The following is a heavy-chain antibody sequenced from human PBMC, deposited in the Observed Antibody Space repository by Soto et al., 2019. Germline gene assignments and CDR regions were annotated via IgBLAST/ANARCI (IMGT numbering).Heavy chain of an antibody. D-gene: IGHD3-22*01. Sequence: QVQLQESGPGLVEPSQILSLTCTVSGGSIRSGDYYWSWVRQPPGKGLEWIGYVYYSGSTYYNPSLRSRVTISVDTSKNQFSLTMSSVTAADTAVYYCARAPDNRGWPYYFDYWGQGTLVTVSS. CDR3: ARAPDNRGWPYYFDY. J-gene: IGHJ4*02. CDR1: GGSIRSGDYY. CDR2: VYYSGST. V-gene: IGHV4-30-4*01.